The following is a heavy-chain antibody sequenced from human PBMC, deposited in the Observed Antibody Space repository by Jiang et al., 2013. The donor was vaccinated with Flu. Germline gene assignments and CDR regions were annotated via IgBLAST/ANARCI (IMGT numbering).Heavy chain of an antibody. D-gene: IGHD1-26*01. CDR1: GYTFTGYY. Sequence: EVKKPGASVKVSCKASGYTFTGYYMHWVRQAPGQGLEWMGWINPNSGGTNYAQKFQGRVTMTRDTSISTAYMELSRLRSDDTAVYYCARLIVGGPGDTDYWGQGTLVTVSS. J-gene: IGHJ4*02. V-gene: IGHV1-2*02. CDR2: INPNSGGT. CDR3: ARLIVGGPGDTDY.